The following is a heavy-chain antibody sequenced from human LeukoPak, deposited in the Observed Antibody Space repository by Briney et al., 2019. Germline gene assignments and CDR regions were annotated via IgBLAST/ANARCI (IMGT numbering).Heavy chain of an antibody. Sequence: GGSLRLSCAASGFTFSTYSMNWVRQAPGKGLEWVSSISSSSSYIYYADSVRGRFTISRDNAKNSLFLQMHSLRAEDTAVYYCATEGYMDVWGKGTTVTVSS. CDR3: ATEGYMDV. V-gene: IGHV3-21*01. CDR1: GFTFSTYS. CDR2: ISSSSSYI. J-gene: IGHJ6*03.